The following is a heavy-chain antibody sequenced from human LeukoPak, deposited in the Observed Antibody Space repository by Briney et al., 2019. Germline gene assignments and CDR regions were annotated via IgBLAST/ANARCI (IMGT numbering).Heavy chain of an antibody. CDR3: ARGGAAPTPYYYYYYMDV. CDR2: IYSGGST. V-gene: IGHV3-53*01. Sequence: GGSLRLSCAASGFTVSSNYMSWVRQAPGKGLEWVSVIYSGGSTYYADSVKGRFTISRDNSKNTLYLQMNNLRAEDTAVYYCARGGAAPTPYYYYYYMDVWGKGTTVTVSS. J-gene: IGHJ6*03. CDR1: GFTVSSNY. D-gene: IGHD6-13*01.